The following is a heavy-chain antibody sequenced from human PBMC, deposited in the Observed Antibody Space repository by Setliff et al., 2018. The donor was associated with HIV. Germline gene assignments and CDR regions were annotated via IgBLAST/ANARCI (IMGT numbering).Heavy chain of an antibody. Sequence: GGSLRLSCAAPGFTFSSYSMNWVRQAPGKGLEWVSYISSSSYTHYADSVKGRFTISRDNAKNSLYLQMNSLTAEDTAVYYCARDVSWRVRTYIGYWGQGALVTVSS. V-gene: IGHV3-21*01. D-gene: IGHD3-3*01. J-gene: IGHJ4*02. CDR1: GFTFSSYS. CDR3: ARDVSWRVRTYIGY. CDR2: ISSSSYT.